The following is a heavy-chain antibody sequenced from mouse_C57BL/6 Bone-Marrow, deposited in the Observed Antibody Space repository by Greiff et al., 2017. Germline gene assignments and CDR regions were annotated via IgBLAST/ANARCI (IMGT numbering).Heavy chain of an antibody. CDR3: ARNGSSQGYAMDY. CDR2: IYPRSGNT. CDR1: GYTFTSYG. V-gene: IGHV1-81*01. J-gene: IGHJ4*01. D-gene: IGHD1-1*01. Sequence: QVHVKQSGAELARPGASVKLSCKASGYTFTSYGISWVKQRTGQGLEWIGEIYPRSGNTYYNEKFKGKATLTADKSSSTAYMELRSLTSEDSAVYFCARNGSSQGYAMDYWGQGTSVTVSS.